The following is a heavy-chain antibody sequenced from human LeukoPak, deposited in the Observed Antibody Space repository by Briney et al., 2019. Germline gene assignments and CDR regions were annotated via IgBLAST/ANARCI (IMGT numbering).Heavy chain of an antibody. CDR3: AKRHGDYFDY. J-gene: IGHJ4*02. V-gene: IGHV3-23*01. Sequence: PGGSLRLSCAASGFTFSDYYMSWIRQPPVKGLECISTISDSFRITDDADSVKGRFTISRDNSKNTLYLQMNTLRAEDTAVYYCAKRHGDYFDYWGQGTLVTVSS. CDR1: GFTFSDYY. D-gene: IGHD4-17*01. CDR2: ISDSFRIT.